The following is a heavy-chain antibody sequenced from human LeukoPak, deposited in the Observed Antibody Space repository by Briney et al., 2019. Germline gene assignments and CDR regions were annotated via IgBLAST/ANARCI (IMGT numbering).Heavy chain of an antibody. J-gene: IGHJ4*02. V-gene: IGHV3-74*01. D-gene: IGHD1-26*01. Sequence: GGSLRLSCAASGFTFSNYWMHWVRQGPGKGLVWVARINRDGSSTNYADSVKGRFTISRDNAKNTLYLQMNSLRDADTAVYYCARDHSGSSFDYWGLGTLVTVSS. CDR1: GFTFSNYW. CDR2: INRDGSST. CDR3: ARDHSGSSFDY.